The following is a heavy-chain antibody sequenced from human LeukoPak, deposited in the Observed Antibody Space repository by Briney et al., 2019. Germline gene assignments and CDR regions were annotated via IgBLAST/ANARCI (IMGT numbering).Heavy chain of an antibody. Sequence: GGSLRLSCAASGFTVSSNYMSWVRQAPGKGLEWVSVIYSGGSTYYADSVKGRFTISRDNSKNTLYLQMNSLRAEDTAVYYCARDSVPRGYSGYDSGTYYYYGMDVWGQGTTVTVSS. CDR2: IYSGGST. V-gene: IGHV3-66*01. J-gene: IGHJ6*02. D-gene: IGHD5-12*01. CDR3: ARDSVPRGYSGYDSGTYYYYGMDV. CDR1: GFTVSSNY.